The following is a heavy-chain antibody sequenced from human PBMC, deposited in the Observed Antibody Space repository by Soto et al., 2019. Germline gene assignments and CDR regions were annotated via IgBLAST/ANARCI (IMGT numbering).Heavy chain of an antibody. CDR2: ITTSSSTI. CDR3: ARDLYYDSSGYYYGYYFDY. D-gene: IGHD3-22*01. Sequence: PGGSLRLSCTASGFTFSTYSMDWVRQAPGKGLDWVSFITTSSSTIYYADSVKGRFTISRDNAKNSLYLQMNSLRDEDTAVYYCARDLYYDSSGYYYGYYFDYWGQGTLVTVSS. CDR1: GFTFSTYS. J-gene: IGHJ4*02. V-gene: IGHV3-48*02.